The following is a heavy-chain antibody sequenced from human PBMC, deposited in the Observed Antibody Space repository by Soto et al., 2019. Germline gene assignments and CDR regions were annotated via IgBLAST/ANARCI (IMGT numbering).Heavy chain of an antibody. CDR3: ARLSQLVHDP. D-gene: IGHD6-13*01. V-gene: IGHV5-10-1*01. J-gene: IGHJ5*02. Sequence: GESLKISCKGSGYSFTNYWISWVRQMPGKGLEWMGRIDPSDSYTSYSPSFQGHVTISADKSISTAFLQWSSLTASDTAMYYCARLSQLVHDPWGQGTLVTVSS. CDR2: IDPSDSYT. CDR1: GYSFTNYW.